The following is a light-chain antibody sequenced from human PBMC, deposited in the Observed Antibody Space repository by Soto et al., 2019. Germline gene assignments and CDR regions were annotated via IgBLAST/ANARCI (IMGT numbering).Light chain of an antibody. Sequence: QTVVTQPPSASGTPGQRGIISCSGSRSNIGSNTVNWYQQVPRTAPKLLVYSNDQSPSEVPDRLSGSKSGTSASLAISGLQSEDEADYYCAAWDDSLKGVVFGGGTKLTVL. CDR2: SND. CDR3: AAWDDSLKGVV. J-gene: IGLJ2*01. CDR1: RSNIGSNT. V-gene: IGLV1-44*01.